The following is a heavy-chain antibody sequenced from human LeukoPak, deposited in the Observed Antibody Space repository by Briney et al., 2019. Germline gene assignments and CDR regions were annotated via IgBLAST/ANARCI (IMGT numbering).Heavy chain of an antibody. V-gene: IGHV3-33*08. CDR3: ARSLYCSGGSCYSVDY. CDR2: IWYDGSNK. D-gene: IGHD2-15*01. J-gene: IGHJ4*02. CDR1: GFTFSSYG. Sequence: GGSLRLSCAAAGFTFSSYGMHWVRQARGKGMEWVAVIWYDGSNKYYADSVKGRFTISRDNSKNTLYLQMNSLRAEDTAVYYCARSLYCSGGSCYSVDYWGQGTLVTVSS.